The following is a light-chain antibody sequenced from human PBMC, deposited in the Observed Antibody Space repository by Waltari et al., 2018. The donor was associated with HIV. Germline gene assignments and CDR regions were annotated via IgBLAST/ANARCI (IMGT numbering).Light chain of an antibody. CDR1: SSDVGTYTY. CDR2: EVS. J-gene: IGLJ3*02. Sequence: QSALTQPASVSGSPGQSLTISCTGSSSDVGTYTYVSWYQQHPGKSPKLMIYEVSNRPAGVSHRFSGSKSGNTASLTISGLQPEDEADYYCNSYTSISTWVFGGGTKLTVL. V-gene: IGLV2-14*01. CDR3: NSYTSISTWV.